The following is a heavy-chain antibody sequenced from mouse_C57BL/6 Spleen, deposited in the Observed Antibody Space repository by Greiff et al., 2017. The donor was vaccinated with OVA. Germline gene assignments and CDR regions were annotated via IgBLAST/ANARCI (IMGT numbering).Heavy chain of an antibody. J-gene: IGHJ1*03. CDR3: ARKAYGSSDDWYFDV. D-gene: IGHD1-1*01. CDR2: IYPGGGYT. CDR1: GYTFTNYW. V-gene: IGHV1-63*01. Sequence: VKLVESGAELVRPGTSVKMSCKASGYTFTNYWIGWVKQRPGHGLEWIGDIYPGGGYTNYNEKFKGKATLPADKSSSTAYMQFSSLTSEDSAIYYCARKAYGSSDDWYFDVWGTGTTVTVSS.